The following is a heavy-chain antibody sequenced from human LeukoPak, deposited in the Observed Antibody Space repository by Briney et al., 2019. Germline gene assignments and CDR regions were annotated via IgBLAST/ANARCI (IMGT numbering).Heavy chain of an antibody. CDR3: AKSMVREDYFDY. CDR1: GFTFDDYA. D-gene: IGHD3-10*01. CDR2: ISWNSGSI. J-gene: IGHJ4*02. Sequence: GGSLRLSCAASGFTFDDYAMHWVRHAPGKGLEWVSGISWNSGSIGYADSVKGRFTISRDNAKNSLYLQMNSLRAEDTALYYCAKSMVREDYFDYWGQGTLVTVSS. V-gene: IGHV3-9*01.